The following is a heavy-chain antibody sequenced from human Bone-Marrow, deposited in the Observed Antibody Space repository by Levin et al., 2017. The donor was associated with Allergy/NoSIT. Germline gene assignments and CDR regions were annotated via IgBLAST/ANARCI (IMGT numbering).Heavy chain of an antibody. CDR3: AKDLPDVAVAGAPDC. CDR1: GFIFNNYA. D-gene: IGHD6-19*01. Sequence: GESLKISCAASGFIFNNYAMSWVRQVPRKGLEWVSAISGSGAATHYADSVKGRFTISRDNSKNTLYLRMNTLRAEDTAIYYCAKDLPDVAVAGAPDCWGQGTLVTVSS. J-gene: IGHJ4*02. V-gene: IGHV3-23*01. CDR2: ISGSGAAT.